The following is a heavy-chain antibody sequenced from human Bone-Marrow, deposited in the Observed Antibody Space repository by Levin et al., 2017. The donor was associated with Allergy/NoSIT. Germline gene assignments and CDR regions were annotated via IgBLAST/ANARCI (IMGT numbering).Heavy chain of an antibody. CDR1: GFNFEFFG. V-gene: IGHV3-20*04. Sequence: ETLSLTCAASGFNFEFFGMSWVRQVPGKGLEWVAGINWNGGSTAYGDSAKGRLTISRDNSKNSLYLQMNSLRVEDTAFYYCARVFSSYWYQIDMWGRGTTVIVSS. J-gene: IGHJ3*02. D-gene: IGHD6-19*01. CDR3: ARVFSSYWYQIDM. CDR2: INWNGGST.